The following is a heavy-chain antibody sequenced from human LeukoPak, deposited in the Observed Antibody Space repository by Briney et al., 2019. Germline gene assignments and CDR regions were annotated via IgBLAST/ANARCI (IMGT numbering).Heavy chain of an antibody. CDR3: ARGRGIAARHNYCYYYYMFA. CDR2: IDHSGST. CDR1: VGSLSGYY. D-gene: IGHD6-6*01. J-gene: IGHJ6*03. Sequence: SDTLSLICAVCVGSLSGYYWSWFRQPPGGGLEWMGEIDHSGSTHYHPSLKSPITISVDTSTNQLSPKLSSVTAADTAVYYCARGRGIAARHNYCYYYYMFAWGKGNTVTVS. V-gene: IGHV4-34*01.